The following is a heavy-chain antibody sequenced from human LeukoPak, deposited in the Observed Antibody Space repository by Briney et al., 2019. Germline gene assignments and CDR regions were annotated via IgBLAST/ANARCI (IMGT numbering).Heavy chain of an antibody. Sequence: PSQTLSLTCTVSGGFISRHYWSWIRRPSTKGLDWLGYIYYRGSTNYNPSLKSRVTISVDTSKNQFSLKLSSVTAADTAVYYCARFGKGTYYYGSGSYPDNWFDPWGQGTLVTVSS. D-gene: IGHD3-10*01. CDR3: ARFGKGTYYYGSGSYPDNWFDP. V-gene: IGHV4-59*11. J-gene: IGHJ5*02. CDR1: GGFISRHY. CDR2: IYYRGST.